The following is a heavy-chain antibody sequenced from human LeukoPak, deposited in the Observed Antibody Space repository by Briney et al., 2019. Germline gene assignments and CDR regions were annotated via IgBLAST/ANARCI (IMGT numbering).Heavy chain of an antibody. D-gene: IGHD3-22*01. V-gene: IGHV4-4*02. CDR3: AADSGYSNN. J-gene: IGHJ4*02. Sequence: SGTLSLNCSVSGGSINNSNWWSWIRQSPGKGLEWIGEVFHTGSTNYNPSLKSRVTISVDTSKNQFSLKLSSVTAADTAVYYCAADSGYSNNWGQGTLVTVSS. CDR2: VFHTGST. CDR1: GGSINNSNW.